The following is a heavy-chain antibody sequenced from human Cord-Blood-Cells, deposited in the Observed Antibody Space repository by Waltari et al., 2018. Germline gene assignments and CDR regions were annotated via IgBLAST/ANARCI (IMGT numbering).Heavy chain of an antibody. D-gene: IGHD1-26*01. Sequence: QVQLVQSGAEVKKPGASVKVSCKASGYTFTGYYMPWVRQAPGHGLEWMGWINPNSGGTNYAQKFQGRVTMTRDTSIRTAYMELSRLRSDDTAVYYCARERNGVGHDAFDIWGQGTMVTVSS. V-gene: IGHV1-2*02. J-gene: IGHJ3*02. CDR1: GYTFTGYY. CDR3: ARERNGVGHDAFDI. CDR2: INPNSGGT.